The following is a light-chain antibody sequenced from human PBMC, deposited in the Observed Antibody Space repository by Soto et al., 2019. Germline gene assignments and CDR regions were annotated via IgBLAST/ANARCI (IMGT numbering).Light chain of an antibody. V-gene: IGKV3-11*01. CDR3: QRRSSWPLT. CDR2: DAS. Sequence: ELVLTQSPATLSLSPGETATLSCRASQSVSSSLAWYQQKPGQTPRLLIYDASNRATGIPARLSDSGSGTDFTLTVSGLEPEDFAVYYCQRRSSWPLTFGGGTKVEIK. CDR1: QSVSSS. J-gene: IGKJ4*01.